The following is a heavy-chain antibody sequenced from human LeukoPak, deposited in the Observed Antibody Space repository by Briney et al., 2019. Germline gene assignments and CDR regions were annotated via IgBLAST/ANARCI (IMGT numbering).Heavy chain of an antibody. Sequence: GGSLRLSCAASGFTFSSFWMNWVRQAPGKGLEWVGSIKLDGSEKKYVESVKGRFTISRDNAKNSLYLQMNSLRAEDTAVYYCARQNDYSDASGFSMGHFAFWGQGTLVTVSS. D-gene: IGHD3-22*01. V-gene: IGHV3-7*01. CDR1: GFTFSSFW. CDR3: ARQNDYSDASGFSMGHFAF. CDR2: IKLDGSEK. J-gene: IGHJ4*02.